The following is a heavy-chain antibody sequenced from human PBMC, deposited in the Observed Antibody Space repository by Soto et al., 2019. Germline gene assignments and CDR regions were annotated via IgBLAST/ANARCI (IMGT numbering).Heavy chain of an antibody. Sequence: GGSLRLSCAASGFTFSSYGMHWVRQAPGKGLEWVVVIWYDGCIKYYADSVKGRFTISRDNSKNTLYLQMNSLRAEDTAVYYCATLDGYNIGPTVDYWGQGTLVTVSS. J-gene: IGHJ4*02. V-gene: IGHV3-33*01. CDR2: IWYDGCIK. CDR3: ATLDGYNIGPTVDY. D-gene: IGHD5-12*01. CDR1: GFTFSSYG.